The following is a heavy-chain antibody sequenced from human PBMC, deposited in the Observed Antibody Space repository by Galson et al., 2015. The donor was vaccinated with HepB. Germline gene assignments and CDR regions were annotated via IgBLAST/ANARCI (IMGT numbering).Heavy chain of an antibody. CDR1: GYTFTGYY. J-gene: IGHJ5*02. CDR3: ARDPVLFSTTGTPNWFDP. D-gene: IGHD1-1*01. Sequence: SVKVSCKASGYTFTGYYMHWVRQAPGQGLEWMGWINPNSGGTNYAQKFQGRVTMTRDTSISTAYMELSRLRSDDTAVYYCARDPVLFSTTGTPNWFDPWGQGTLVTVSS. CDR2: INPNSGGT. V-gene: IGHV1-2*02.